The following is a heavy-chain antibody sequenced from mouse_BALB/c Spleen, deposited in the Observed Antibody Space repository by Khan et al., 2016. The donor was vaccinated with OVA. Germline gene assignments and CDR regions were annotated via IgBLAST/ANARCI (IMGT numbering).Heavy chain of an antibody. CDR1: GFSLTDYG. V-gene: IGHV2-6-5*01. J-gene: IGHJ4*01. Sequence: QVQLKESGPGLVAPSQSLSITCTVSGFSLTDYGVSWIRQLPGKGLEWLGVIWGGGSTYYNSALKSRLSISKDNSKSQVLLKMSSLQTDDTAMYYWDKGVWSYYFALEYWGQGTAVTVSS. CDR2: IWGGGST. CDR3: DKGVWSYYFALEY.